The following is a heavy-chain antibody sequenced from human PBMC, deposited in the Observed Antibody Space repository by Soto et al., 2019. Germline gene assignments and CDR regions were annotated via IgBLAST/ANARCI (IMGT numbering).Heavy chain of an antibody. V-gene: IGHV3-23*01. D-gene: IGHD6-13*01. Sequence: EVQLLESGGGLVQPGGSLRLSCAASGFTFSSYGINWVRQAPGKGLEWVSGISGSGDSTHYADSVKGRFTISRDNSKNTLSLQMNSLRAEDTAVYYCAKQAPYSNSWYEIDHWGQGTLVTVSS. CDR3: AKQAPYSNSWYEIDH. J-gene: IGHJ4*02. CDR2: ISGSGDST. CDR1: GFTFSSYG.